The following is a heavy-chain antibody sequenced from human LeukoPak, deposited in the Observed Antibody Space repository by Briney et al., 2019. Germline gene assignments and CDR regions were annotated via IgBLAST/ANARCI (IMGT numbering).Heavy chain of an antibody. Sequence: GGSLRLSCAASGFAFSSNWMHWVRQAPGKGLVWVSRINSDDSITNYADSVKGRFTISRDNSKNTLYLQMNSLRAEDTAVYYCVRDRRFLEYWGQGTLVTVSS. CDR2: INSDDSIT. D-gene: IGHD1-1*01. J-gene: IGHJ4*02. V-gene: IGHV3-74*01. CDR1: GFAFSSNW. CDR3: VRDRRFLEY.